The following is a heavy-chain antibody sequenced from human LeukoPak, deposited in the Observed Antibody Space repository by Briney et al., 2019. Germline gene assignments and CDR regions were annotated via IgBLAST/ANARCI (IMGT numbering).Heavy chain of an antibody. Sequence: PSETLSLTCTVSGGSISSSSYYWGWIRQPPGKGLEWIGSIYYSGSTYYNPSLKSRVTISVDTSKNQFSLKLSSVTAADTAVYYCARVASPDIVVVPAAMHLDIWGQGTMVTVSS. D-gene: IGHD2-2*01. CDR3: ARVASPDIVVVPAAMHLDI. CDR1: GGSISSSSYY. J-gene: IGHJ3*02. CDR2: IYYSGST. V-gene: IGHV4-39*07.